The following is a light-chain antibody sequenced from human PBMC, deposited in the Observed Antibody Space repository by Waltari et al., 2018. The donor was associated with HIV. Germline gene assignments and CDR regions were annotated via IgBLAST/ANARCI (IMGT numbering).Light chain of an antibody. Sequence: EIVLTQSPRPLSLSPGESATLSCRASQSVSSSFLAWYQQKPGQAPRVLIYYASNRATGIPDRFSGSGSGTDFSLTISRLEPEDFAVYYCQQYNISPRTFGQGTRVEIK. CDR3: QQYNISPRT. CDR2: YAS. V-gene: IGKV3-20*01. CDR1: QSVSSSF. J-gene: IGKJ1*01.